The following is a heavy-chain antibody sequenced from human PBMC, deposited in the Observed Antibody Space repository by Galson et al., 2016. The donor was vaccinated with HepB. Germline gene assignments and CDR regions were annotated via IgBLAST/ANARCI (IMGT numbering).Heavy chain of an antibody. V-gene: IGHV3-33*08. CDR2: IWSGAIKK. D-gene: IGHD6-19*01. Sequence: SLRLSCAASGFSFSNYAMTWVRQAPGKGLEWVAVIWSGAIKKYYADSVEGRFTISRDDSENTVYLQINTLRVEDTAMYYCAGSISVAGIIDYWGQGTLVTVAS. CDR1: GFSFSNYA. J-gene: IGHJ4*02. CDR3: AGSISVAGIIDY.